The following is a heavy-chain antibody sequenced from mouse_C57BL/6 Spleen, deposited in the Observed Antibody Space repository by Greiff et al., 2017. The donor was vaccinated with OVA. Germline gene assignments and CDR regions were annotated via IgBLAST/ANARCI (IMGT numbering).Heavy chain of an antibody. V-gene: IGHV1-64*01. D-gene: IGHD3-2*02. CDR2: IHPNSGST. J-gene: IGHJ2*01. CDR3: ASSTAQAHYFDY. CDR1: GYTFTSYW. Sequence: QVQLQQPGAELVKPGASVKLSCKASGYTFTSYWMHWVKQRPGQGLEWIGMIHPNSGSTNYNEKFKSKATLTVDKSSSTAYMQLSSLTSEDSAVYYCASSTAQAHYFDYWGQGTTLTVSS.